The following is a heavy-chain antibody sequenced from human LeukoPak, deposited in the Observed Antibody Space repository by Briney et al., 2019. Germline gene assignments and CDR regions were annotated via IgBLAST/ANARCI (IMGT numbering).Heavy chain of an antibody. CDR3: ASGGWCGGGYYYYYMDV. D-gene: IGHD6-19*01. Sequence: PSETLSLTCTVSGGSISSYYWSWIRQPPGKGLEWIGYIYYSGSTNYNPSLKSRVTISVDTSKNQFSLKLSSVTAADTAVYYCASGGWCGGGYYYYYMDVWGKGTTVTVSS. J-gene: IGHJ6*03. CDR1: GGSISSYY. CDR2: IYYSGST. V-gene: IGHV4-59*08.